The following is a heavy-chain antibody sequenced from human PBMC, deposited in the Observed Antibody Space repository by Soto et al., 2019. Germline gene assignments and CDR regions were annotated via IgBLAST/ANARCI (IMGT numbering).Heavy chain of an antibody. D-gene: IGHD2-15*01. CDR3: ARQARVVVEGRWFDP. CDR1: GYSISSGYH. V-gene: IGHV4-38-2*01. J-gene: IGHJ5*02. Sequence: PSETLSLTCAVSGYSISSGYHWGWSRQPPGKGLEWLGSVHHSGSTYYNPSLKSRLTISVDKAKNQFSLNLTSVTAADTAVYYCARQARVVVEGRWFDPWGQGTLVTVSS. CDR2: VHHSGST.